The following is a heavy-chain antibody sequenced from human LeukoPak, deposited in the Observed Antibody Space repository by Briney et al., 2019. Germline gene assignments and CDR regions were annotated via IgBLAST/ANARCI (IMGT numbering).Heavy chain of an antibody. CDR1: GFTFSSYS. CDR2: ISNSGGTI. D-gene: IGHD3-22*01. V-gene: IGHV3-48*01. CDR3: AKDSYYDSSGYYSFGYYYYYGMDV. Sequence: PGGSLRLSCAASGFTFSSYSMNWVRQAPGKGLEWVSYISNSGGTIYYADSVKGRFTISRDNSKNTLYLQMNSLRAEDTAVYYCAKDSYYDSSGYYSFGYYYYYGMDVWGQGTTVTVSS. J-gene: IGHJ6*02.